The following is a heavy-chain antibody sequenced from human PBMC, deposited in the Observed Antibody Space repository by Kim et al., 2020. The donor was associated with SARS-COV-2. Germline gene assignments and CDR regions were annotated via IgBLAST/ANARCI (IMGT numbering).Heavy chain of an antibody. V-gene: IGHV4-31*03. CDR2: IYYTGST. Sequence: SETLSLTCTVSGCSISSGGYYWSWIRQHPGKGLEWIAYIYYTGSTYYNPSLKSRVTISVDTSKNQFSLKLSSVTAADTAVYYCARDRGSITIFGVVIDAFDIWGQGTMVTVSS. CDR1: GCSISSGGYY. CDR3: ARDRGSITIFGVVIDAFDI. D-gene: IGHD3-3*01. J-gene: IGHJ3*02.